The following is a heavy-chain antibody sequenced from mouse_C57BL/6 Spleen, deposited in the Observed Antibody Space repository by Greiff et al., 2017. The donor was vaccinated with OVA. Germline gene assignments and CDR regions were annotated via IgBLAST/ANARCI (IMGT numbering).Heavy chain of an antibody. J-gene: IGHJ2*01. Sequence: LVESGAELVRPGASVTLSCKASGYTFTDYEMHWVKQTPVHGLEWIGAIDPETGGTAYNQKFKGKAILTADKSSSTAYMELRSLTSEDSAVYYCTRWGFDYWGQGTTLTVSS. CDR2: IDPETGGT. CDR3: TRWGFDY. CDR1: GYTFTDYE. V-gene: IGHV1-15*01.